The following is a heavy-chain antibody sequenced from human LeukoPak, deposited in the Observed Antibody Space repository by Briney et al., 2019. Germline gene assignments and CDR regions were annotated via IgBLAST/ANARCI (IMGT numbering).Heavy chain of an antibody. J-gene: IGHJ6*02. CDR1: GDSVSSNSAA. V-gene: IGHV6-1*01. CDR2: TYYRSKWYN. Sequence: SQTLSLTCAISGDSVSSNSAAWNWLRQSPSRGLESLGRTYYRSKWYNDYAVSVKSLITINPDTSKNQFSLQLNSVTPEYTAVYYCARTDTAEDYGMDVWGQGTTVTVSS. CDR3: ARTDTAEDYGMDV. D-gene: IGHD5-18*01.